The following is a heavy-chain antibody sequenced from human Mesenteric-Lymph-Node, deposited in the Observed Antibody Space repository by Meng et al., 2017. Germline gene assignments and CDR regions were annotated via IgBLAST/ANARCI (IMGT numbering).Heavy chain of an antibody. D-gene: IGHD5-12*01. J-gene: IGHJ4*02. CDR1: GFNFDTYQ. V-gene: IGHV3-7*01. Sequence: GESLKISCVASGFNFDTYQMSWVRQAPGKGLEWVAQIMKDGRDKYYVDSVEGRFAISRDNAKNSLFLQMNSLRAEDTAVYYCARVIGGYGAGLLDYWGQGTLVTVSS. CDR3: ARVIGGYGAGLLDY. CDR2: IMKDGRDK.